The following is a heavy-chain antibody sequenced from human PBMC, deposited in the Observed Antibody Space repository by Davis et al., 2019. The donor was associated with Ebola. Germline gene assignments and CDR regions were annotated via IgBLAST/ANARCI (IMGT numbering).Heavy chain of an antibody. D-gene: IGHD6-13*01. CDR3: ATSSSWSTMYYGMDV. Sequence: MPSETLSLTCTVSGASISVNDYYWSWNRQPPGKGLEWIVYIYYTGSAYYNPSLKSRVTISVDTSRNQFSLKLSSVTAADAAVYYCATSSSWSTMYYGMDVWGKGTTVTVSS. CDR2: IYYTGSA. V-gene: IGHV4-30-4*01. J-gene: IGHJ6*04. CDR1: GASISVNDYY.